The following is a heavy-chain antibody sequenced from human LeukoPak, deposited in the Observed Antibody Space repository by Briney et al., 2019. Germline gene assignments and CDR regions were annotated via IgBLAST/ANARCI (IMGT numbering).Heavy chain of an antibody. CDR2: ISSSSSTI. J-gene: IGHJ4*02. CDR3: ARETLTTTIFGVVIPTAGYFDY. CDR1: GFTFSSYE. D-gene: IGHD3-3*01. Sequence: GGSLRLSCAASGFTFSSYEMNWVRQAPGKGLEWVSYISSSSSTIYYADSVKGRFTISRDNAKNSLYLQMNSLRAEDTAVYYCARETLTTTIFGVVIPTAGYFDYWGQGTLVTVSS. V-gene: IGHV3-48*01.